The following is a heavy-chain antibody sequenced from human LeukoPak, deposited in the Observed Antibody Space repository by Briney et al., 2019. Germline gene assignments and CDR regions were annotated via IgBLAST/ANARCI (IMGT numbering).Heavy chain of an antibody. D-gene: IGHD3-10*01. V-gene: IGHV1-8*01. J-gene: IGHJ6*02. CDR3: ARGAYYYGSGSYLYYYYYGMDV. CDR1: GYTFTSYD. CDR2: MNPNSGNT. Sequence: ASVKVSCKASGYTFTSYDINWVRQATGQGLEWMGWMNPNSGNTGYAQKFQGRVTMTRNTSISTAYMELSSLRSEDTAVYYCARGAYYYGSGSYLYYYYYGMDVWGQGTTVTVSS.